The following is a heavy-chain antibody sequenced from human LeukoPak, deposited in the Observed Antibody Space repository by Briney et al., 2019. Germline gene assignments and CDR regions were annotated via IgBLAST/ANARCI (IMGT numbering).Heavy chain of an antibody. CDR1: GASISSSSYY. D-gene: IGHD6-13*01. Sequence: SETLSLTCTVSGASISSSSYYWGWIRQPPGKGLEWIGSIYYSGSTYYNPSLKSRVTISVDTSKNQFSLKLSSVTAADTAVYYCAREIAAAGSNNWFDPWGQGTLVTVSS. V-gene: IGHV4-39*07. CDR2: IYYSGST. J-gene: IGHJ5*02. CDR3: AREIAAAGSNNWFDP.